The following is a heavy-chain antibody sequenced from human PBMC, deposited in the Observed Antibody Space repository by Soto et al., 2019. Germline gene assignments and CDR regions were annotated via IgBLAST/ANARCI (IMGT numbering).Heavy chain of an antibody. CDR3: ARGTMVRGVIVSDY. J-gene: IGHJ4*02. Sequence: SVKDACKASGGTFSSYAISWVRKAPGQGLEWMGGIIPIFGTANYAQKFQGRVTITADESTSTAYMELSSLRSEDTAVYYCARGTMVRGVIVSDYWGQGTLVT. CDR2: IIPIFGTA. V-gene: IGHV1-69*13. D-gene: IGHD3-10*01. CDR1: GGTFSSYA.